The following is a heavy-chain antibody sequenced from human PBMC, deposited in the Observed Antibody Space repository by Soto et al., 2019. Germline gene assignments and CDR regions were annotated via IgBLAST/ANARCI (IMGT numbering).Heavy chain of an antibody. J-gene: IGHJ4*02. CDR1: GFTFSSYS. CDR2: ISSSSSTI. D-gene: IGHD2-21*02. Sequence: EVQLVESGGGLVQPGGSLRLSCAASGFTFSSYSMNWVRQAPGKGLEWVSYISSSSSTIYYADSVKGRFTISRDNAKNSLYLQMNSLRDEDTAVYYCAREVRGGGDPRGPFDYWGQGTLVTVSS. CDR3: AREVRGGGDPRGPFDY. V-gene: IGHV3-48*02.